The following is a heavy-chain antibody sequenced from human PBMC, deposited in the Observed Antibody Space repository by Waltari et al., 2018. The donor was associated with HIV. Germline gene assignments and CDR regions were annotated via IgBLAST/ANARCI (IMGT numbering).Heavy chain of an antibody. V-gene: IGHV3-23*04. CDR3: AKRLTGTQYYFDY. CDR2: ISSSGNSS. Sequence: EVQLVESGGDLVQPGGSLRLSCTVSGFTFSSFPMSWVRKAPGMGLEWVSAISSSGNSSYSEDSVKGRFTISRDNSKNTLYLQMNSLRAEDTAIYYCAKRLTGTQYYFDYWGQGTLVTVSS. J-gene: IGHJ4*02. CDR1: GFTFSSFP. D-gene: IGHD1-7*01.